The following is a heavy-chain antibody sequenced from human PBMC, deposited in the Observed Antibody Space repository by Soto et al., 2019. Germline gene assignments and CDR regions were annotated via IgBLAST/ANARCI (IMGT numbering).Heavy chain of an antibody. CDR1: GFTFDDYT. CDR2: ISWDGGST. Sequence: PGGSLRLSCAASGFTFDDYTMHWVRQAPGKGLEWVSLISWDGGSTYYADSVKGRFTISRDNSKNSLYLQMNSLRTEDTALYYCAKDIAYGSSSPTNYGTTWDYYYYGMDVWGQGTTVTVSS. D-gene: IGHD6-13*01. CDR3: AKDIAYGSSSPTNYGTTWDYYYYGMDV. J-gene: IGHJ6*02. V-gene: IGHV3-43*01.